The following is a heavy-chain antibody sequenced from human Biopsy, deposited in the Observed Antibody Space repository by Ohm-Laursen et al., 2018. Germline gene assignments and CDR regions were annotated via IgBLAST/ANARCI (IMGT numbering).Heavy chain of an antibody. J-gene: IGHJ1*01. V-gene: IGHV4-59*11. Sequence: GTLSLTWTVSGGSFTGHYWTWIRQPPGKGLEWIGHISHTGYTRYKSSLKSRVTISLDTSRKHFSLRLTSLAAADTAVYYCARGSNEYGGLYFPHWGQGTLVTVSS. D-gene: IGHD4-23*01. CDR1: GGSFTGHY. CDR3: ARGSNEYGGLYFPH. CDR2: ISHTGYT.